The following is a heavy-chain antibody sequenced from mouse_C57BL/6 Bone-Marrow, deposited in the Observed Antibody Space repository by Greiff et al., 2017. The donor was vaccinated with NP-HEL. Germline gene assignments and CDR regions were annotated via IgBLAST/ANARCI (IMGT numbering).Heavy chain of an antibody. Sequence: VQLQQSGAELVRPGASVKLSCTASGFNIKDDYMHWVKQRPEQGLEWIGWIDPENGDTEYASKFQGKATITADTSSNTAYLQLSSLTSEDTAVYYCTREVFITTVEDFDYWGQGTTLTVSS. CDR1: GFNIKDDY. CDR2: IDPENGDT. V-gene: IGHV14-4*01. D-gene: IGHD1-1*01. J-gene: IGHJ2*01. CDR3: TREVFITTVEDFDY.